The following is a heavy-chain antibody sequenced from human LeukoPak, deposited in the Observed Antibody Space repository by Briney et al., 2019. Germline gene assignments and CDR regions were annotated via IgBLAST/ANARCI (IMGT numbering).Heavy chain of an antibody. V-gene: IGHV1-69*05. CDR3: ARDRSNSSPDPFDI. CDR1: GGTFSSYA. D-gene: IGHD6-6*01. Sequence: AASVTVSCKASGGTFSSYAISWVRQAPGQGLEWMGGIIPIFGTANYAQKFQGRVTITTDESTSTAYMELSSLRSEDTAVYYCARDRSNSSPDPFDIWGQGTLVTVSS. J-gene: IGHJ3*02. CDR2: IIPIFGTA.